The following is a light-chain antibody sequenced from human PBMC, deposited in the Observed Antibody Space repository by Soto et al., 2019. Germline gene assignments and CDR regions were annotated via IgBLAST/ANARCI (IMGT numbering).Light chain of an antibody. Sequence: QSALTQPASVSGSPGQSITISCTGTSSDVGGYKYVSWYQQYPGKAPKLVIYEVSNRPSGVSNRFSGSKSGNTATLTISGLQAEAEAGSYCNSYTRSSTWVFGGGTMVTVL. CDR1: SSDVGGYKY. J-gene: IGLJ3*02. CDR2: EVS. V-gene: IGLV2-14*01. CDR3: NSYTRSSTWV.